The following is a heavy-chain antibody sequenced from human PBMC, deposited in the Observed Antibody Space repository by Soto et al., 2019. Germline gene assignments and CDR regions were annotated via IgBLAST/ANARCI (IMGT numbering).Heavy chain of an antibody. CDR2: ITDTGGDA. D-gene: IGHD3-10*01. V-gene: IGHV3-23*01. CDR3: ARGSKDTYPGSRIFDF. Sequence: GGSLRLACVACGLAFWSCDITFVGHATVEWLQWVSTITDTGGDAKYADSVRGRFVISRDNSKKTLYLQMTSLTAEDSAMYYCARGSKDTYPGSRIFDFWGRGTLVPVSS. CDR1: GLAFWSCD. J-gene: IGHJ4*02.